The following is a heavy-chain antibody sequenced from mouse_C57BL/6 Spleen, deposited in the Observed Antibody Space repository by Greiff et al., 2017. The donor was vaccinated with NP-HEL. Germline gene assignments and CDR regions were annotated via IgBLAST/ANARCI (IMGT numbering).Heavy chain of an antibody. Sequence: DVMLVESGEGLVKPGGSLKLSCAASGFTFSSYAMSWVRQTPEKRLEWVAYISSGGDYIYYADTVKGRFTISRDNARNTLYLQMSSLKSEDTAMYYCTRRGSYYGSSYGYFDVWGTGTTVTVSS. CDR2: ISSGGDYI. J-gene: IGHJ1*03. D-gene: IGHD1-1*01. CDR3: TRRGSYYGSSYGYFDV. V-gene: IGHV5-9-1*02. CDR1: GFTFSSYA.